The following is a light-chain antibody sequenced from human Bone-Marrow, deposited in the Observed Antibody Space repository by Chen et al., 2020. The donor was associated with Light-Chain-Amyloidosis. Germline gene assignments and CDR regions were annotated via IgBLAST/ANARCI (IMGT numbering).Light chain of an antibody. Sequence: SYVLTQPSSVSVAPGQPATIACGGNNIGSTSVHWYQQTPGQAPLLVVYDDSDRPSGIPERLSVSNSGNTATLTISRVEAGDEAYYYCQVWDRSSDRPVFGGGTKLTVL. CDR1: NIGSTS. V-gene: IGLV3-21*02. J-gene: IGLJ3*02. CDR3: QVWDRSSDRPV. CDR2: DDS.